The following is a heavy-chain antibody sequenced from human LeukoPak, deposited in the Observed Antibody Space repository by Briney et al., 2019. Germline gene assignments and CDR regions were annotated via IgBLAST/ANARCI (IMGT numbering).Heavy chain of an antibody. CDR3: ARDRDVDTAMP. J-gene: IGHJ6*04. D-gene: IGHD5-18*01. Sequence: GGSLRLSCAASGFTFSSYSMNWVRQAPGKGLEWVSYISSSSSTIYYADSVKSRFTISRDNAKNSLYLQMNSLRAEDTAVYYCARDRDVDTAMPWGKGTTVTVSS. CDR1: GFTFSSYS. CDR2: ISSSSSTI. V-gene: IGHV3-48*01.